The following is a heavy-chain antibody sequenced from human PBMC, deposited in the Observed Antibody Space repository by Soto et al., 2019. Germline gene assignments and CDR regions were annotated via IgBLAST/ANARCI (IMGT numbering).Heavy chain of an antibody. CDR1: GGSISSSSYY. CDR2: IYYSGST. Sequence: QLQLQESGPGLVKPSETLSLTCTVSGGSISSSSYYWGWIRQPPGKGLEWIGSIYYSGSTYYNPFPKRRATISVDTPKNQFSLKLSSVTAADTAVYYCAGHPWGGFGELLGYFDDWGQGTLVTVSS. V-gene: IGHV4-39*01. D-gene: IGHD3-10*01. J-gene: IGHJ4*02. CDR3: AGHPWGGFGELLGYFDD.